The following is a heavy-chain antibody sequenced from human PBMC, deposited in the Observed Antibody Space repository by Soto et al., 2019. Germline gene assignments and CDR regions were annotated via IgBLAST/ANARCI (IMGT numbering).Heavy chain of an antibody. CDR3: ARDSDSSSFDY. D-gene: IGHD6-6*01. J-gene: IGHJ4*02. V-gene: IGHV3-53*01. Sequence: PGGSLRLSCAASGFTVSSNYMSWVRQAPGKGLEWVSVIYSGGSTYYADSVKGRFTISRDNSKNTLYLQMNSLRAEDTAVYYCARDSDSSSFDYWGQGTLVTVSS. CDR1: GFTVSSNY. CDR2: IYSGGST.